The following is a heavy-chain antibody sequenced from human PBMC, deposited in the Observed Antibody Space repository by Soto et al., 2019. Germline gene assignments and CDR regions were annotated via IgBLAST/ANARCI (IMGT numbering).Heavy chain of an antibody. Sequence: QVQLVESGGGVVQPGRSLRLSCAASGFTFSSYGMHWVRQAPGKGLEWVAVIWYDGSNKYYADSVKGRFTISRDNSKNTLYLQMNSLRAEDTAVYYCARDYGDYYRFYFDYWGQGTLVTVSS. J-gene: IGHJ4*02. CDR3: ARDYGDYYRFYFDY. V-gene: IGHV3-33*01. CDR2: IWYDGSNK. D-gene: IGHD4-17*01. CDR1: GFTFSSYG.